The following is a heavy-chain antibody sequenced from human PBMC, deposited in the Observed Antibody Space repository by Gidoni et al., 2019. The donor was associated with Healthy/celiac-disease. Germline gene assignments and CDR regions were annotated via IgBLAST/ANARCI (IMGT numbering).Heavy chain of an antibody. V-gene: IGHV4-30-2*01. CDR1: GGSISSGGSS. J-gene: IGHJ5*02. CDR2: IYPSGSP. D-gene: IGHD4-4*01. CDR3: ARAPDYSGSWWFDP. Sequence: QLQLQASGSGLVKPSQTLSLTCAVSGGSISSGGSSWSWIRQPPGKGLEWIGYIYPSGSPYYNPSLNSRVTISVDRSKNQFSLKLSSVPAADTSVYSWARAPDYSGSWWFDPWGQGTLVTVSS.